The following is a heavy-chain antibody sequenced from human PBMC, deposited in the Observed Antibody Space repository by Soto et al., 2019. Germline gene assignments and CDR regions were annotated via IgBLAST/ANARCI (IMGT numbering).Heavy chain of an antibody. D-gene: IGHD3-16*01. CDR3: EGSQLFLYLIWGWGGGKNGMDV. Sequence: ASVKVSCKASGYTFTGYYMHWVRQAPGQGLEWMGWINPNSGGTNYAQKFQGWVTMTRDTSISTAYMELSRLRSDGTAVYYCEGSQLFLYLIWGWGGGKNGMDVWGQGTTVTVSS. CDR2: INPNSGGT. CDR1: GYTFTGYY. J-gene: IGHJ6*02. V-gene: IGHV1-2*04.